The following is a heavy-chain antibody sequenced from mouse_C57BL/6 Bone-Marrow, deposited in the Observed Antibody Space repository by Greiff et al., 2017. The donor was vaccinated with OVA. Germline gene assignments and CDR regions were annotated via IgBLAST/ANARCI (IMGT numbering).Heavy chain of an antibody. J-gene: IGHJ4*01. Sequence: VQLQQPGAELVKPGASVKMSCKASGYTFTSYWLTWVKQRPGQGLEWIGDIYPGSGSTNYNEKFKSKATLTVDTSSSTAYMQLSSLTSEDSAVYYCARPGYDGYYGDAMDYWGQGTSVTVSS. CDR1: GYTFTSYW. V-gene: IGHV1-55*01. CDR2: IYPGSGST. D-gene: IGHD2-3*01. CDR3: ARPGYDGYYGDAMDY.